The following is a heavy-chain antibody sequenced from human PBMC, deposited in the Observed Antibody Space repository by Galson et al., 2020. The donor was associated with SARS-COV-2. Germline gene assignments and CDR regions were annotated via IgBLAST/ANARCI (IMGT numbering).Heavy chain of an antibody. Sequence: GESLKISCKGSGYNFTRHWIGWVRQMPGKGLEWMGIIYPGDSDTRYSPSFEGQFTISADKSISTAYLHWSSLKASDTAIYYCARSLTYCGGDSCFLVGYYFDYWGQGTLVTVSS. D-gene: IGHD2-21*02. V-gene: IGHV5-51*01. CDR2: IYPGDSDT. CDR3: ARSLTYCGGDSCFLVGYYFDY. J-gene: IGHJ4*02. CDR1: GYNFTRHW.